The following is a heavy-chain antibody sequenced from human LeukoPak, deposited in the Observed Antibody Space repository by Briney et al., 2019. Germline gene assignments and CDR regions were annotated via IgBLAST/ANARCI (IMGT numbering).Heavy chain of an antibody. CDR2: IRYDGNNK. CDR1: GFTFSTYG. D-gene: IGHD5-24*01. J-gene: IGHJ4*02. CDR3: AKEGRRDGYNFDY. V-gene: IGHV3-30*02. Sequence: GGSLRLSCAASGFTFSTYGMHWLRQAPGKGLEWVAFIRYDGNNKYYTDSVKGRFTISRDNSKNTLYLQINSLRPKDTAVYYCAKEGRRDGYNFDYWGQGTLVTVSS.